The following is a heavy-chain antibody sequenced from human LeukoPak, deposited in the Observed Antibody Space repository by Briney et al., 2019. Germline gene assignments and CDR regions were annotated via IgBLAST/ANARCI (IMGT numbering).Heavy chain of an antibody. CDR3: TRDQTPYY. CDR1: GFTFGDYA. CDR2: IRSKIYGGTP. V-gene: IGHV3-49*04. J-gene: IGHJ4*02. Sequence: GGSLRLSCTASGFTFGDYAMTWVRQAPGKGLEWVGFIRSKIYGGTPEYAASVKGRFTISRDDSKSIAYLQMNSLKTEDTAVYYCTRDQTPYYWGQGTLVTVSS.